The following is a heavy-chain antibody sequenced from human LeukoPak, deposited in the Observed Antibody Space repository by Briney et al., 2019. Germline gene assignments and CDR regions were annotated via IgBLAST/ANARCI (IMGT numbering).Heavy chain of an antibody. Sequence: ASVKVSCKASGYTFTSYGFTWVRQAPGQGLEWMGWISAYNGNTNYALKFQGRVTMTTDTSTSTAYMELRSLRSDDTAVYYCARDEGRFPPSYYYGMDVWGPGTTVTVSS. CDR2: ISAYNGNT. CDR1: GYTFTSYG. V-gene: IGHV1-18*01. CDR3: ARDEGRFPPSYYYGMDV. J-gene: IGHJ6*02.